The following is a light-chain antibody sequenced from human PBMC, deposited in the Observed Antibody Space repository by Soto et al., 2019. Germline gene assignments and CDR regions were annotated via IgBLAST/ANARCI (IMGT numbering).Light chain of an antibody. J-gene: IGKJ5*01. Sequence: IVLTQSPATLSLWPGETAILSCRASQSVSSYLSWYQQKPGQAPRLLIYDASSRAPGVPARFSGSGSGTDFTLTISSLEPADFALYYCQQRSSWITFGQGTRLEIE. CDR2: DAS. CDR3: QQRSSWIT. CDR1: QSVSSY. V-gene: IGKV3-11*01.